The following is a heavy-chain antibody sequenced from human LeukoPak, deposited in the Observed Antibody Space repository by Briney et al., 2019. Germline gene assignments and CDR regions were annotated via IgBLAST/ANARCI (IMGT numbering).Heavy chain of an antibody. CDR1: GFTFSSYG. D-gene: IGHD6-13*01. CDR3: AKDVAGGITHWYFDL. J-gene: IGHJ2*01. CDR2: ISYDGSNK. V-gene: IGHV3-30*18. Sequence: GGSLRLSCAASGFTFSSYGMHWVRQAPGKGLEWVALISYDGSNKYYADSVKGRFTISRDNSKNTLYLQMNSLRAEDTAVYYCAKDVAGGITHWYFDLWDRGTLVTVSS.